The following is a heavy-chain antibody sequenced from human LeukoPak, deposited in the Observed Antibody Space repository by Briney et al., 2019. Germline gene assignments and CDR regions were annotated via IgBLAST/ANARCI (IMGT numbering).Heavy chain of an antibody. D-gene: IGHD5-24*01. CDR3: ARGSLIWLQLHFDY. Sequence: SETLSLTCTVSGGSISSYYWSWIRQPAGKGLEWIGRIYTSGSTNYNPSLKSRVTMSVDTSKNQFSLKLSSVTAADTAVYYCARGSLIWLQLHFDYWGQGTLVTVSS. J-gene: IGHJ4*02. CDR2: IYTSGST. V-gene: IGHV4-4*07. CDR1: GGSISSYY.